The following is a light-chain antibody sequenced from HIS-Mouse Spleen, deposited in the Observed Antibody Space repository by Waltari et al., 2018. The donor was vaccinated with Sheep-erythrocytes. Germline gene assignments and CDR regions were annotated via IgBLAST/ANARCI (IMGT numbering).Light chain of an antibody. CDR3: CSYAGSYTFVV. Sequence: QSALTQPRSVSGSPGQSVTISCTGTSSDVGGYNYVSWYQQHPDKAPKLMIYDVSKRPSGVPDRFSGSKSGNTASLTISGLQAEDEADYYCCSYAGSYTFVVFGGGTKLTVV. J-gene: IGLJ2*01. CDR2: DVS. V-gene: IGLV2-11*01. CDR1: SSDVGGYNY.